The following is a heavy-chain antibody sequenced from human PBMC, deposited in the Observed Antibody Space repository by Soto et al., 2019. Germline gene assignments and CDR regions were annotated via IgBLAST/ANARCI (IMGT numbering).Heavy chain of an antibody. V-gene: IGHV4-4*02. D-gene: IGHD1-1*01. CDR3: ATQTNTYNWGV. CDR2: LSRGDER. CDR1: GAPITTTKW. J-gene: IGHJ6*02. Sequence: QVQLQESGPGLVKPSETLSLTCTVSGAPITTTKWWAWVRLPPGKGLEWIGELSRGDERSSNPSLEGRFTLSLDKSHNHFSLKLTTVNAADKAIYYWATQTNTYNWGVSGRGTSVTVSS.